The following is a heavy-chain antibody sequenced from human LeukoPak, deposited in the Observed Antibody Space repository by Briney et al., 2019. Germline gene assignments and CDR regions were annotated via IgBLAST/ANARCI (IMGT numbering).Heavy chain of an antibody. D-gene: IGHD3-10*02. CDR3: ARTASVRGVIKELDY. V-gene: IGHV4-59*01. CDR1: GGSISSYY. J-gene: IGHJ4*02. CDR2: IYYSGST. Sequence: SETLSLTCTVSGGSISSYYWSWIRQPPGKGLEWIGYIYYSGSTNYNPSLKSRVTISVDTSKNLFSLKLSSVTAADTAVYYCARTASVRGVIKELDYWGQGTLVTVSS.